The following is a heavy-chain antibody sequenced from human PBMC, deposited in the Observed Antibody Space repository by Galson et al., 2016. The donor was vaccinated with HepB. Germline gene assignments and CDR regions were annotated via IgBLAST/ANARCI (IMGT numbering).Heavy chain of an antibody. CDR2: LFHRGTT. V-gene: IGHV4-38-2*02. J-gene: IGHJ5*02. D-gene: IGHD3-10*01. CDR1: GGSISSGSY. CDR3: ARAFYLSGGYFGP. Sequence: ETLSLTCTVSGGSISSGSYWGWVRQPPGKGLEWIGNLFHRGTTFYNPSLKRRVTISLDTSKNQFSLTLISLRSEDTAVYYCARAFYLSGGYFGPWGQGTLVTVSS.